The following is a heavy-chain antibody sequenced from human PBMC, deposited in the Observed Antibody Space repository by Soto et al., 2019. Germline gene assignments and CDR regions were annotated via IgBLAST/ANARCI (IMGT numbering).Heavy chain of an antibody. CDR1: GFPFSSYC. D-gene: IGHD2-2*02. CDR2: ISYDGSEK. J-gene: IGHJ4*02. Sequence: PGGSLSLSCASSGFPFSSYCMHLVRPDPGKGLEWVAVISYDGSEKYYVDSVKGRFTISKDNSKNTLYLQMNSLRPEDTAVYYCAKSPNFYCSSPNCYKYYFDHWGQGTRVTVSS. CDR3: AKSPNFYCSSPNCYKYYFDH. V-gene: IGHV3-30*18.